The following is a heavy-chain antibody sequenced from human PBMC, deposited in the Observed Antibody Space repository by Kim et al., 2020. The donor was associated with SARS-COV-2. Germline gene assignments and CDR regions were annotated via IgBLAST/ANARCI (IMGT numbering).Heavy chain of an antibody. Sequence: GGSLRLSCAASGFTFSLYAMSWVRQAPGKGLEWVSGISGNGGSTYYADSVKGRFTISRDTTKNTLYLHMNSLRAEDTAVYYCARDRRGFNPYYGMDVWGQRATVTVSS. CDR1: GFTFSLYA. CDR3: ARDRRGFNPYYGMDV. V-gene: IGHV3-23*01. CDR2: ISGNGGST. D-gene: IGHD3-10*01. J-gene: IGHJ6*02.